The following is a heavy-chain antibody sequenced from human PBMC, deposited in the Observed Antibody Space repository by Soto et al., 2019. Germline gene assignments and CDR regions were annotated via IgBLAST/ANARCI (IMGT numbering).Heavy chain of an antibody. CDR1: GFSLSTSGVG. J-gene: IGHJ4*02. CDR2: IYWDEDK. Sequence: QITLKESGPTLVKPTQTLMLTCTFSGFSLSTSGVGVGWIRQPPGKALEWLGFIYWDEDKRYSPSLKSRLTITKDTSKSQVVLTMTNMDPVDTATYYCAHVFTSLAPFDSWGQGTLVTVSA. D-gene: IGHD3-10*02. CDR3: AHVFTSLAPFDS. V-gene: IGHV2-5*02.